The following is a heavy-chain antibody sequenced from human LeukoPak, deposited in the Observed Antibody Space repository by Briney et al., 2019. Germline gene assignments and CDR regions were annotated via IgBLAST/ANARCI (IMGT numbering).Heavy chain of an antibody. Sequence: GGSLRLSCAASGFTFSTSWMSWISQAPGRGLEWVAHMKGDGSQKYYVDSVRGRFTISSDNAKESLYLQMNSLRDEDTAVYFCVTWHYSGTSWGQEPWSPSPQ. J-gene: IGHJ4*02. CDR1: GFTFSTSW. D-gene: IGHD3-10*01. CDR2: MKGDGSQK. V-gene: IGHV3-7*01. CDR3: VTWHYSGTS.